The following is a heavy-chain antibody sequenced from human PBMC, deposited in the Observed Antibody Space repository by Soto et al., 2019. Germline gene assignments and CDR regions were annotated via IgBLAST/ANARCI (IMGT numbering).Heavy chain of an antibody. J-gene: IGHJ4*02. D-gene: IGHD2-15*01. V-gene: IGHV3-23*01. CDR2: ISGSGGST. Sequence: PGGSLRLSCAASGFTFSSYAMSWVRQAPGKGLEWVSAISGSGGSTYYADSVKGRFTISRDNSKNTLYLQMNSLRAEDTAVYYCAKDRARSGGSCYADYWGQGTLVTVSS. CDR3: AKDRARSGGSCYADY. CDR1: GFTFSSYA.